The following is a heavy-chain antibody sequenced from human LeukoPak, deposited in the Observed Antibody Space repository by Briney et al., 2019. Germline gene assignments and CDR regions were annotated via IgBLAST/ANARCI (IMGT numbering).Heavy chain of an antibody. CDR2: ISYDGSNK. J-gene: IGHJ4*02. D-gene: IGHD3-3*01. CDR1: GFTFNIYG. Sequence: GGSLRLSCAASGFTFNIYGVHRVRQAPGKGLEWVAVISYDGSNKYYADSVKGRFTISRDNSKNTLYLQMNSLRAEDTAVYYCARDPSPLRFLEWWIYFDYWGQGTLVTVSS. CDR3: ARDPSPLRFLEWWIYFDY. V-gene: IGHV3-30*19.